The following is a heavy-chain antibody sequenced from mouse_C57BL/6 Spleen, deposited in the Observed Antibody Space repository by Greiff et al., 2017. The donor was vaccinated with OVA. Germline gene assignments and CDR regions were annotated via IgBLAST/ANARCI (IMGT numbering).Heavy chain of an antibody. V-gene: IGHV1-80*01. Sequence: QVHVKQSGAELVKPGASVKISCKASGYAFSSYWMNWVKQRPGKGLEWIGQIYPGDGDTNYNGKFKGKATLTADKSSSTAYMQLSSLTSEDSAVYFCARWGAQAVAYWGQGTLVTVSA. CDR3: ARWGAQAVAY. J-gene: IGHJ3*01. D-gene: IGHD3-2*02. CDR2: IYPGDGDT. CDR1: GYAFSSYW.